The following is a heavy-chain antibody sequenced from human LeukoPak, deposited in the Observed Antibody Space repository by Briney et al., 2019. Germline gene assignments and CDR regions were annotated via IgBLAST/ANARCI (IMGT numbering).Heavy chain of an antibody. Sequence: SETLSLTCTVSGGSISSYYWSWIRQPPGKGLEWIGYIYYSGSINYNPSLKSRVTISVDTSKNQFSLKLSSVTAADTAVYYCARDQKILSTDYGMDVWGQGTTVTVSS. CDR3: ARDQKILSTDYGMDV. V-gene: IGHV4-59*01. CDR2: IYYSGSI. J-gene: IGHJ6*02. D-gene: IGHD2/OR15-2a*01. CDR1: GGSISSYY.